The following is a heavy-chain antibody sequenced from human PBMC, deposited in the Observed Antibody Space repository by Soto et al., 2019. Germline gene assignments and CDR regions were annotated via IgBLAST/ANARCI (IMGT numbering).Heavy chain of an antibody. Sequence: QVQLVQSGAEVKKPGSSVKVSCKASGGTFSSYTISWVRQAPGQGLEWMGRIIPILGIANYAQKFQGRVTISADKSTSTAYIERSSQSSEDTAVYYCARGGVVAAKTPDPDTYGTDLW. V-gene: IGHV1-69*02. CDR2: IIPILGIA. D-gene: IGHD2-15*01. CDR1: GGTFSSYT. CDR3: ARGGVVAAKTPDPDTYGTDL. J-gene: IGHJ6*01.